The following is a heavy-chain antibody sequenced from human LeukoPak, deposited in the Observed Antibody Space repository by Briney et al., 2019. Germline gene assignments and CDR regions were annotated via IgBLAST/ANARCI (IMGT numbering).Heavy chain of an antibody. CDR3: ARGGGPYTAIVHY. J-gene: IGHJ4*02. CDR2: INHSGST. D-gene: IGHD5-18*01. CDR1: GGSISNSTYY. Sequence: PSETLSLTCTVSGGSISNSTYYWSWIRQPPGKGLEWIGEINHSGSTNYNPSLKSRVTISVDTSKNQFSLKLSSVTAADTAVYYCARGGGPYTAIVHYWGQGTLVTVSS. V-gene: IGHV4-39*07.